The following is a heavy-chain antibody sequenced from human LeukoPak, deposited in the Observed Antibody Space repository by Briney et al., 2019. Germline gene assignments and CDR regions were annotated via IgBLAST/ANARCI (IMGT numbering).Heavy chain of an antibody. CDR2: IIPIFGTA. J-gene: IGHJ4*02. Sequence: SVKVSCKASGGTFSSYAISWVRQAPGQGLEWMGGIIPIFGTANYAQKFQGRVTITADKSTSTAYMELSSLRSEDTAVYYCARVMNGYSSGWFFDYWGQGTLVTVSS. V-gene: IGHV1-69*06. CDR3: ARVMNGYSSGWFFDY. D-gene: IGHD6-19*01. CDR1: GGTFSSYA.